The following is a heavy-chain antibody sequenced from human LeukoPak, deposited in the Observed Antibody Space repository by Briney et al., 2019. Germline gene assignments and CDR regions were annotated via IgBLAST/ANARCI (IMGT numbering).Heavy chain of an antibody. CDR2: IIPIFGTA. CDR3: AREWEVVGATTGAFDI. J-gene: IGHJ3*02. D-gene: IGHD1-26*01. CDR1: GGTFSSYA. V-gene: IGHV1-69*01. Sequence: SVKVSCKASGGTFSSYAISWVRQAPGQGLEWMGGIIPIFGTANHAQKFQGRVTITADESTSTAYMELSSLRSEDTAVYYCAREWEVVGATTGAFDIWGQGTMVTVSS.